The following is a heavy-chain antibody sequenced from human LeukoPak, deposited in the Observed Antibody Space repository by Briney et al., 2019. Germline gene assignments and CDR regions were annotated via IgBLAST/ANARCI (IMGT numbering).Heavy chain of an antibody. V-gene: IGHV4-34*01. CDR2: INHSGST. CDR3: ARVGGTNHYYYGMDV. J-gene: IGHJ6*02. D-gene: IGHD1-26*01. CDR1: GGSFSGYY. Sequence: SETLSLTCAVYGGSFSGYYWSWIRQPPGKGLEWIGEINHSGSTNYHPSLKSRVTISVDTSKNQFSLKLSSVTAADTAVYYCARVGGTNHYYYGMDVWGQGTTVTVS.